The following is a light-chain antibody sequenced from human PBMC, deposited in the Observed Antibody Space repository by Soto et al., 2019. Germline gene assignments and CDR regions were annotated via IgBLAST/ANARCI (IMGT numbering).Light chain of an antibody. Sequence: EIVLTQSPATLYLSPGGRATLSCRASQNVMYNLAWYQQKPRQAPRLLVYGATTRATDAPPRFRGSGSGTEFSLTISSLQSEDFATYYCQQYGGWPRTFGQGSRVEIK. CDR2: GAT. CDR1: QNVMYN. J-gene: IGKJ1*01. V-gene: IGKV3-15*01. CDR3: QQYGGWPRT.